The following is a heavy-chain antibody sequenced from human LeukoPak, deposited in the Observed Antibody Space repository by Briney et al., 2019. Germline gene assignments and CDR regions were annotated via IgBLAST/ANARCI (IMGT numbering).Heavy chain of an antibody. CDR1: GFTCSSYW. Sequence: GGTLRLSCEASGFTCSSYWMSWVRQAPGKGLEWVDHIKEDESDEYYVDSVRGRFTASRDNATNSVNLQMNSLRVEDTAVYYCARWRGRQSEFDYWGQGTLVTVSS. D-gene: IGHD1-1*01. CDR3: ARWRGRQSEFDY. CDR2: IKEDESDE. J-gene: IGHJ4*02. V-gene: IGHV3-7*01.